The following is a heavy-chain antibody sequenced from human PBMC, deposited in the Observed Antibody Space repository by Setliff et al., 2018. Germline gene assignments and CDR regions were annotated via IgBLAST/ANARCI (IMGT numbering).Heavy chain of an antibody. D-gene: IGHD3-3*01. CDR2: INPSDGST. CDR1: GYAFTTYY. Sequence: ASVKVSCKASGYAFTTYYMHWVRQAPGQGLEWIGVINPSDGSTTYAQKFQGRVKMTRDTSTNTVYMQLSSLRAEDTAVYYCARVFTILGVGAYYFDSWGQGTLVTVSS. J-gene: IGHJ4*02. CDR3: ARVFTILGVGAYYFDS. V-gene: IGHV1-46*01.